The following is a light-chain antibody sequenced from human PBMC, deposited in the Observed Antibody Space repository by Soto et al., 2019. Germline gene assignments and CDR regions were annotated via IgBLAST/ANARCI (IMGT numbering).Light chain of an antibody. CDR2: DNN. J-gene: IGLJ7*01. CDR3: SSYTTRGTLV. CDR1: SSNIGNNY. V-gene: IGLV1-51*01. Sequence: QSVLTQPPSVSAAPGQKVTISCSGSSSNIGNNYVSWYQQLPGTAPKLLIYDNNKRPSGIPDRFSGSKSGTSATLGISGLQAEDEADYYCSSYTTRGTLVFGGATQLTVL.